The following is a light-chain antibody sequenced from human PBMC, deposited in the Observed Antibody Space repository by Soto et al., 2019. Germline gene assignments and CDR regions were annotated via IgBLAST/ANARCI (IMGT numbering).Light chain of an antibody. CDR2: GAS. CDR1: QSVRSRY. J-gene: IGKJ1*01. Sequence: EFVLTQSPGTPSLSPGERATLSCRASQSVRSRYLAWYQQKSGQAPRLLIYGASSRATGIPDRFSGSGSGTDFTLTISRLEPEDFAVYYCQQFDTTPWTFGQGTKVEFK. CDR3: QQFDTTPWT. V-gene: IGKV3-20*01.